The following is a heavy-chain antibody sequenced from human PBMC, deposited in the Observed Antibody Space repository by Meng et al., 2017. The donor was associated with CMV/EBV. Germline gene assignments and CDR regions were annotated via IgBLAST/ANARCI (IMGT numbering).Heavy chain of an antibody. J-gene: IGHJ4*02. Sequence: SETLSLTCPVSGGSISSGGYYWSWIRQHPGKGLEWIGYIYYSGSTYYNPSLKSRVTISVDTSRNQFSLKLSSVTAADTAVYYCASSYYYDSSGYYQYYFDYWGQGTLVTVSS. D-gene: IGHD3-22*01. CDR3: ASSYYYDSSGYYQYYFDY. CDR2: IYYSGST. CDR1: GGSISSGGYY. V-gene: IGHV4-31*03.